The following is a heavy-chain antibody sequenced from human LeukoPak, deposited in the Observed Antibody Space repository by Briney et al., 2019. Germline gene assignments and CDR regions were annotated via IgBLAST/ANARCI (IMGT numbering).Heavy chain of an antibody. CDR3: ARLPHGDYANWFDP. CDR2: VYPGDSDT. V-gene: IGHV5-51*01. CDR1: GYSFTSYW. D-gene: IGHD4-17*01. J-gene: IGHJ5*02. Sequence: GVSLKISCKGSGYSFTSYWIGWVRQMPGKGLEWMGIVYPGDSDTRYSPSFQGQVTISADKSIGTAYLQWSSLKASDTAMYYCARLPHGDYANWFDPWGQGTLVTVSS.